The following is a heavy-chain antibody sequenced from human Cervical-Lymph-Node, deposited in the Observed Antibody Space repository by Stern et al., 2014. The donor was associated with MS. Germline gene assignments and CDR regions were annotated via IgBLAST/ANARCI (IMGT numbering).Heavy chain of an antibody. J-gene: IGHJ6*02. V-gene: IGHV1-69*01. CDR3: ARDNYDNGMYV. Sequence: VQLEESGAEIKKPGSSVTVSCKTSGDTLSNFAISWVRQAPGHGLEAMGGIIPMLGTTHYAQNFQGRVTLSADPSTVTVYMELSSLRSEDTAVYYCARDNYDNGMYVRGQGTTLTVSS. CDR1: GDTLSNFA. D-gene: IGHD3-22*01. CDR2: IIPMLGTT.